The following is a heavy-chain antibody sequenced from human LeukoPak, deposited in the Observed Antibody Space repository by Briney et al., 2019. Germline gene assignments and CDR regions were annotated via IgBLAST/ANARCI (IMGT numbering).Heavy chain of an antibody. D-gene: IGHD1-26*01. CDR2: IYSGGDT. CDR3: ARYVGGTYYWIDY. J-gene: IGHJ4*02. V-gene: IGHV4-59*08. Sequence: PSETLSLTCTVSGGSISTYYWTWVRQPPGKGLEWIGYIYSGGDTNYNPSLKSRVTISVGTSKNQFSLKLTSVAAADAAVYYCARYVGGTYYWIDYWGQGTLVTVSS. CDR1: GGSISTYY.